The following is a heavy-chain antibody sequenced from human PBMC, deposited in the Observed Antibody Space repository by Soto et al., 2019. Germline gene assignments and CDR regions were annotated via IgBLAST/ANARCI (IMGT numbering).Heavy chain of an antibody. V-gene: IGHV4-39*01. J-gene: IGHJ4*02. CDR3: ARPRLGATILSGFDA. Sequence: PSETLSLTCTLSGGSISGSTYYWAWIRQPPGKGPEWIGSIYYSGSAYDNPALKSRVTISVDTSKNQFSLKLTSVTAADTAVYFCARPRLGATILSGFDAWGQGRGVTVAS. CDR2: IYYSGSA. CDR1: GGSISGSTYY. D-gene: IGHD5-12*01.